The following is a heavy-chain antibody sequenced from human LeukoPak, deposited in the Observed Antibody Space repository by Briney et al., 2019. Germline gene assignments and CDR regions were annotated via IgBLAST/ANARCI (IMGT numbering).Heavy chain of an antibody. V-gene: IGHV4-61*02. D-gene: IGHD2-21*01. J-gene: IGHJ6*03. CDR3: GSFRIGDYYYYYYMDV. CDR2: IYTSGST. CDR1: GGSISSGSYY. Sequence: PSQTLSLTCTVSGGSISSGSYYWSWIRQPAGKGLEWIGRIYTSGSTNYNPSLKSRVTISVDTSKNQFSLKLSSVTAADTAVYYCGSFRIGDYYYYYYMDVWGKGTTVTVSS.